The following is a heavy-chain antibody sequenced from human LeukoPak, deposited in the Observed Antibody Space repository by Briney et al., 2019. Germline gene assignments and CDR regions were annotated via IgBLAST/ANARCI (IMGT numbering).Heavy chain of an antibody. D-gene: IGHD6-13*01. CDR3: ARLARAAGSGDFDY. CDR1: GFTFRTYS. CDR2: ISSSSSTI. Sequence: PGGSLRLSCAASGFTFRTYSMNWVRQAPGKGLEWVSHISSSSSTIYYADSVKGRFTMSRDNAKNSLYLQMNSLRAEDTAVYYCARLARAAGSGDFDYWGQGTLVTVSS. J-gene: IGHJ4*02. V-gene: IGHV3-48*01.